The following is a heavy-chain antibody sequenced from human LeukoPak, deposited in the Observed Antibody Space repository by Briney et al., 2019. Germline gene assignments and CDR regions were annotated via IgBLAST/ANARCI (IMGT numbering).Heavy chain of an antibody. D-gene: IGHD1-26*01. Sequence: GGSLRLSCAASGFTFSSYSMNWVRQAPGKGLEWVSSISSSSSYIYYADSVKGRFTISSDNAKNSLYLKMTSLRAEDTAVYYCARDSEWELIDAFDIWGQGTMVTVSS. J-gene: IGHJ3*02. CDR1: GFTFSSYS. CDR2: ISSSSSYI. V-gene: IGHV3-21*01. CDR3: ARDSEWELIDAFDI.